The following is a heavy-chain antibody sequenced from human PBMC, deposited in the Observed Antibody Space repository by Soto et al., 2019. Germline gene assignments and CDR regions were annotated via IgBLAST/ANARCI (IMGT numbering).Heavy chain of an antibody. CDR3: ARHGYSSSPNWFDP. CDR1: GGSISSSSYY. CDR2: IYYSGST. Sequence: QLQLQESGPGLVKPSETLSLTCTVSGGSISSSSYYWGWIRQPPGKGLEWIGSIYYSGSTYYNPSLKIRVTISVDTSKNQFSLKLSSVTAADTAVYYCARHGYSSSPNWFDPWGQGTLVTVSS. V-gene: IGHV4-39*01. D-gene: IGHD6-13*01. J-gene: IGHJ5*02.